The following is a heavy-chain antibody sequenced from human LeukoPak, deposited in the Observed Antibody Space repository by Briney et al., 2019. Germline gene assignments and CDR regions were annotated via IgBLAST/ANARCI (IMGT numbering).Heavy chain of an antibody. Sequence: GEPLKISCKGSGYSFTSYWIGWVRQMPGKGLEWRGIIYPGDFDTRYNPSFQGEVTISADKSIKPAYLQWSSLKASDTAVNYCARQKAQDGYPVDYWGQGTLVTVSS. J-gene: IGHJ4*02. CDR3: ARQKAQDGYPVDY. D-gene: IGHD3-22*01. CDR1: GYSFTSYW. V-gene: IGHV5-51*01. CDR2: IYPGDFDT.